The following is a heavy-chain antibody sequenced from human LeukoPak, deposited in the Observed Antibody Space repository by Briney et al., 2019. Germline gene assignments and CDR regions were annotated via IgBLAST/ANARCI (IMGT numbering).Heavy chain of an antibody. CDR3: AKGRKPGVAVDLDY. V-gene: IGHV3-23*03. D-gene: IGHD6-19*01. CDR2: IGVTST. J-gene: IGHJ4*02. Sequence: PGGSLRLSCAGSGFTFSSYVMSWARQAPGKGLEWVSGIGVTSTYYADSVKGRLTISRDNSKNTVYLQMNSLRVEDTAVYYCAKGRKPGVAVDLDYWGQGALVTVSS. CDR1: GFTFSSYV.